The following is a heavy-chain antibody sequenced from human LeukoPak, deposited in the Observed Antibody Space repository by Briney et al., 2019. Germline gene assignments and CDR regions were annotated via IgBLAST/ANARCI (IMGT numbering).Heavy chain of an antibody. CDR2: IYYSGST. J-gene: IGHJ4*02. Sequence: SETLSLTCTVSGGSISSYYWSWIRQPPGKGLEWIGYIYYSGSTNYNPSLKSRVTISVDTSKSQFSLKLSSVTAADTAVYYCARRSTASRYSSSWYPQYYFDYWGQGTLVTVSS. V-gene: IGHV4-59*08. CDR1: GGSISSYY. CDR3: ARRSTASRYSSSWYPQYYFDY. D-gene: IGHD6-13*01.